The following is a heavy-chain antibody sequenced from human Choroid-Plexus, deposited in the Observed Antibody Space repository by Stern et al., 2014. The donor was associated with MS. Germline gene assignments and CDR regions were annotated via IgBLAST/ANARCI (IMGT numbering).Heavy chain of an antibody. V-gene: IGHV3-30*18. D-gene: IGHD2/OR15-2a*01. J-gene: IGHJ5*02. Sequence: VQLVESGGGVVQPGRPLRLSCVASGFTFGRCAMHWVRQAPGKGLEWVAGLSYDGSNKYYADSVKGRFTISRDNSQNTLYMQMSSLRPEDTAVYYCAKDRQYLTYFFDHWGQGSLVTVSS. CDR1: GFTFGRCA. CDR2: LSYDGSNK. CDR3: AKDRQYLTYFFDH.